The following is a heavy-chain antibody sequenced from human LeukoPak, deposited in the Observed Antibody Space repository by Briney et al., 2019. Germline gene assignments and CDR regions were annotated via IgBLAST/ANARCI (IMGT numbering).Heavy chain of an antibody. Sequence: GGSLRLSCAASEFTFSHHWMTWVRQAPGKGLELVANIKQDGSETYYVDSVKGRFTISRDNAKNSLYLQMNSLRAEDTAVYYCARDRRLTMIVVVTRPGWFDPWGQGTLVTVSS. D-gene: IGHD3-22*01. J-gene: IGHJ5*02. CDR1: EFTFSHHW. V-gene: IGHV3-7*01. CDR3: ARDRRLTMIVVVTRPGWFDP. CDR2: IKQDGSET.